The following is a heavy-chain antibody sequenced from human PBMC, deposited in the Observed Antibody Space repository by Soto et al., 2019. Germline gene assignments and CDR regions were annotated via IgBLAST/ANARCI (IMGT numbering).Heavy chain of an antibody. J-gene: IGHJ4*02. CDR3: ARGGTPTYYDFWSSYYGEDYTIDY. Sequence: ASVKVSCKASGYTFTSYYMHWVRQAPGQGLEWMGIINPSGGSTSYAQKFQGRVTMTRDTSTSTVYMELSSLRSEDTAVYYCARGGTPTYYDFWSSYYGEDYTIDYWGQGNLVTVSS. CDR1: GYTFTSYY. V-gene: IGHV1-46*01. D-gene: IGHD3-3*01. CDR2: INPSGGST.